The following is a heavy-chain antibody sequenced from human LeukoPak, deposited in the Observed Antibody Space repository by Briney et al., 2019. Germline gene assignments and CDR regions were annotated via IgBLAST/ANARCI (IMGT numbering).Heavy chain of an antibody. D-gene: IGHD3-10*01. J-gene: IGHJ4*02. CDR3: AKTADYYGSGSYYPH. CDR2: ISGSGGST. V-gene: IGHV3-23*01. CDR1: GFTFSSYG. Sequence: GGSLRLSCAASGFTFSSYGMSWVRQAPGKGLEWVSAISGSGGSTYYADSVKGRFTISRGNSKNTLYLQMNSLRAEDTAVYYCAKTADYYGSGSYYPHWGQGTLVTVSS.